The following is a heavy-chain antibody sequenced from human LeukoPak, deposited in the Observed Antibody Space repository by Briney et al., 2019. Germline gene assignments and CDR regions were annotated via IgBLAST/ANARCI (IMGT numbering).Heavy chain of an antibody. D-gene: IGHD2-2*03. J-gene: IGHJ6*02. CDR2: ISGSGGST. CDR3: ARGGYCSSTSCYVPYYYYGMDV. CDR1: GFTFSSYA. V-gene: IGHV3-23*01. Sequence: PGGSLRLSCAASGFTFSSYAMSWVRQAPGKGLEWVSAISGSGGSTYYADSVKGRFTISRDNSKNTLYLQMNSLRAEDTAVYYCARGGYCSSTSCYVPYYYYGMDVWGQGTTVTVSS.